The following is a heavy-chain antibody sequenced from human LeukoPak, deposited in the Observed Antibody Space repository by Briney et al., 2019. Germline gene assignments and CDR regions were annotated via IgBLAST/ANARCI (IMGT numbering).Heavy chain of an antibody. CDR3: ARDLRPLFGVVIQHMAAFDY. V-gene: IGHV1-69*13. D-gene: IGHD3-3*01. J-gene: IGHJ4*02. CDR1: GGTFSSYA. Sequence: GASVKVSCKASGGTFSSYAISWVRQAPGQGLEWMGGIIPIFGTANYAQKFQGRVTITADESTSTAYMELSSLRSEDTAVYYCARDLRPLFGVVIQHMAAFDYWGQGTLVTVSS. CDR2: IIPIFGTA.